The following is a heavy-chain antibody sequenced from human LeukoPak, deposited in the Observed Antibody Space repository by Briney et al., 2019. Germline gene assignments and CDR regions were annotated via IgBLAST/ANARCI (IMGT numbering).Heavy chain of an antibody. CDR3: ATVPYDSSGYYSLYFDY. CDR2: FDPEDGET. V-gene: IGHV1-24*01. J-gene: IGHJ4*02. CDR1: GYTLTELS. D-gene: IGHD3-22*01. Sequence: ASVKVSCKVSGYTLTELSMHWVRQAPGKGLEWIGGFDPEDGETIYAQKFQGRVTTTEDTSTDTAYMELSSLRSEDTAVYYCATVPYDSSGYYSLYFDYWGQGTLVTVSS.